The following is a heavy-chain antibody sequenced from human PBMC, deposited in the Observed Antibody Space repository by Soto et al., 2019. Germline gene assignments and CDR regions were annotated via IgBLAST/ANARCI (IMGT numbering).Heavy chain of an antibody. Sequence: GGSLILSCAASGFTFSSYAMSWVRQAPGKGLEWVSAISGSGGSTYYADSVKGRFTISRDNSKNTLYLQMNSLRAEDTAVYYCAKPGNLGDDAFDIWGQGTMVTVSS. J-gene: IGHJ3*02. CDR1: GFTFSSYA. CDR2: ISGSGGST. D-gene: IGHD3-16*01. CDR3: AKPGNLGDDAFDI. V-gene: IGHV3-23*01.